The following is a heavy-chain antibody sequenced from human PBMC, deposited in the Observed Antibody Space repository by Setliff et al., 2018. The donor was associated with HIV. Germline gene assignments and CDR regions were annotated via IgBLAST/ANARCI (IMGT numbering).Heavy chain of an antibody. CDR2: THHSGST. CDR1: ASSISSDYC. V-gene: IGHV4-38-2*01. D-gene: IGHD3-22*01. Sequence: SETLSLTCAVSASSISSDYCWGWIRQPPGKGLEWIGSTHHSGSTYYNPSLNSRVTISVDTSKNQFSLKLSSVTAADTAFYYCARGFSGDYLFTGYLDVWGKGTTVTVSS. CDR3: ARGFSGDYLFTGYLDV. J-gene: IGHJ6*03.